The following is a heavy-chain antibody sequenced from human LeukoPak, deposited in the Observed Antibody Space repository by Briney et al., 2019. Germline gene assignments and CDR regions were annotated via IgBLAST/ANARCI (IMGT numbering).Heavy chain of an antibody. D-gene: IGHD1-26*01. J-gene: IGHJ5*02. CDR3: AKDRYSGSFNWFDP. Sequence: GGSLRLSCAASGFTFSDYAMSWVRQAPGKGLEWVSGISGSGGRTYYADSLKGRFTISRDNSKSTLYLQMNSLRAEDTAVYYCAKDRYSGSFNWFDPWGQGTLVTVSS. CDR2: ISGSGGRT. CDR1: GFTFSDYA. V-gene: IGHV3-23*01.